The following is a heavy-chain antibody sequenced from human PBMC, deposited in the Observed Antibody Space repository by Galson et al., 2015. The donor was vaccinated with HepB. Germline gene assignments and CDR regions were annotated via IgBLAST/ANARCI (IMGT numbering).Heavy chain of an antibody. CDR3: ARDAIAVAGLDY. J-gene: IGHJ4*02. CDR1: GFTFSSYG. Sequence: SLRLSRAASGFTFSSYGMHWVRQAPGKGLEWVAVIWYDGSNKYYADSVKGRFTISRDNSKNTLYLQMNSLRAEDTAVYYCARDAIAVAGLDYWGQGTLVTVSS. V-gene: IGHV3-33*08. CDR2: IWYDGSNK. D-gene: IGHD6-19*01.